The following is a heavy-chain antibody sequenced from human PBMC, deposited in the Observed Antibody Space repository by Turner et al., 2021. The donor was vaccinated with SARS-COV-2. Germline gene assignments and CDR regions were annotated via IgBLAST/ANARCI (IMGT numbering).Heavy chain of an antibody. CDR1: GFPFSDYY. D-gene: IGHD5-12*01. CDR2: ISSSGSTI. V-gene: IGHV3-11*01. J-gene: IGHJ2*01. Sequence: QVQLVESGGGLVKPGGSLRLSCAASGFPFSDYYMSWSRQAPGKGLEWVSYISSSGSTIYYADSVKGRFTISRDNAKNSLYLKMNSLRAEDTAVYYCARRATPPQSWIAHWYFDLWGRGTLVTVSS. CDR3: ARRATPPQSWIAHWYFDL.